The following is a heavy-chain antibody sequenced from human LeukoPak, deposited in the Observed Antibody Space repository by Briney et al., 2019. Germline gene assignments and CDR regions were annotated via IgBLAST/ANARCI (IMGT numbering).Heavy chain of an antibody. CDR1: EFTVISAY. J-gene: IGHJ4*02. D-gene: IGHD1-26*01. CDR3: AREGERD. V-gene: IGHV3-53*01. Sequence: GGSLRLSCEASEFTVISAYMNWVRQAPGKGLEWVSDIFAGGSAYYADSVKGRFTISRDNSKNTLYLQMDSLRAEDTAVYYCAREGERDWGRGTLVTVYS. CDR2: IFAGGSA.